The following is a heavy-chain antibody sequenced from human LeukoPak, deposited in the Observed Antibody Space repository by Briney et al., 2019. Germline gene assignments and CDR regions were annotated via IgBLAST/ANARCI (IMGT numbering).Heavy chain of an antibody. J-gene: IGHJ4*02. CDR2: THYSGST. CDR1: GGSISSSTYY. Sequence: SETLSLTCTVSGGSISSSTYYWGWIRQPPGKGLEWIASTHYSGSTYYNPSLKGRVTVSVDTSKNQFSLNLSSVTAADTAVYYCARFRGDGSGYYYGYWGQGTLVTVSS. V-gene: IGHV4-39*01. D-gene: IGHD3-22*01. CDR3: ARFRGDGSGYYYGY.